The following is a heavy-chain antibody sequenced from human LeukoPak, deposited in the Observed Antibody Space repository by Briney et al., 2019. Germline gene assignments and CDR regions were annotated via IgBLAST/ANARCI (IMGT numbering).Heavy chain of an antibody. CDR3: AREAGYYYGSGSYPNTFDI. D-gene: IGHD3-10*01. CDR2: VYYSGST. V-gene: IGHV4-59*01. CDR1: GASISSYY. Sequence: PSETLSHTCTVSGASISSYYWSWIRQPPGKGLEWLGYVYYSGSTNYNPSLKSRVTISVDTSKNQFSLKLSSVTAADTAVYYCAREAGYYYGSGSYPNTFDIWGQGTMVTVSS. J-gene: IGHJ3*02.